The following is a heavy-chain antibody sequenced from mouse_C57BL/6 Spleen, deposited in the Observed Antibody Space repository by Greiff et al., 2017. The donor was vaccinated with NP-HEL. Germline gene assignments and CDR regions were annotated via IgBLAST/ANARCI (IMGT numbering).Heavy chain of an antibody. D-gene: IGHD2-3*01. CDR3: TRDGYYRYFDV. V-gene: IGHV5-6*01. J-gene: IGHJ1*03. CDR2: ISSGGSYT. CDR1: GFTFSSYG. Sequence: EVQVVESGGDLVKPGGSLKLSCAASGFTFSSYGMSWVRQTPDKRLEWVATISSGGSYTYYPDSVKGRFTISRDNAKNTLYLQMSSLKSEDTAMYYCTRDGYYRYFDVWGTGTTVTVSS.